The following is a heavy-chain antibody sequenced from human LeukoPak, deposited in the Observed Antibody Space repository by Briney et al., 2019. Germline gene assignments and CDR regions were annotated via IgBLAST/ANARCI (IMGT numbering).Heavy chain of an antibody. CDR3: ARPGSGWHYFDY. V-gene: IGHV4-4*09. Sequence: SETLSLTCTVSGGSISSYYWSWIRQPPGKALEWIGYIYTSGSTNYNPSLKSRVTISVDTSKNQFSLKLSSVTAADTAVYYCARPGSGWHYFDYWGQGTLVTVSS. D-gene: IGHD6-19*01. CDR1: GGSISSYY. CDR2: IYTSGST. J-gene: IGHJ4*02.